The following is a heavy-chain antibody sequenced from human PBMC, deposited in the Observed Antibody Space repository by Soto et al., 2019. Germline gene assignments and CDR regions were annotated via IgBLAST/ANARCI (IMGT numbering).Heavy chain of an antibody. CDR3: ARAARSGIYYNDHGDYYYGMYV. Sequence: SQTLSLTCAISGDSVSSNSAAWNWIRQSPSRGLEWLGRTYYRSKWYNDYAVSVKSRITINPDTSKNQFSLQLNSVTPEDTAVYYCARAARSGIYYNDHGDYYYGMYVWGQGTTVTVS. CDR2: TYYRSKWYN. D-gene: IGHD3-10*01. V-gene: IGHV6-1*01. J-gene: IGHJ6*02. CDR1: GDSVSSNSAA.